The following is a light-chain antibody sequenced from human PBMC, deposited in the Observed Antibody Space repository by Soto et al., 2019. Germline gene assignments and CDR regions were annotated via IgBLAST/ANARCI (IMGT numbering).Light chain of an antibody. CDR3: RQGGT. J-gene: IGKJ3*01. CDR2: AAT. Sequence: DIQLTQSPSFLSASVGDRVTITCRASQGISSYVAWYQQKPGKAPKLLIYAATTLQSGVPSRFSGSGTGTEFTLAMSSLQPEDFATYYCRQGGTCGPGTKVDI. CDR1: QGISSY. V-gene: IGKV1-9*01.